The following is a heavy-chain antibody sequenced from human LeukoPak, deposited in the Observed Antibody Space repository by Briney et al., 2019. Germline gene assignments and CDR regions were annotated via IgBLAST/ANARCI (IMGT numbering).Heavy chain of an antibody. CDR3: ARSRAGYNFYAFDI. Sequence: SVKVSCKASGGTYSSYAISWVRQAPGQGLEWMGRIIPIFGTATYAQKFQGRVTITTDESTSTAYMELSSLRSEDTAVYYCARSRAGYNFYAFDIWGQGTMVTVSS. J-gene: IGHJ3*02. D-gene: IGHD5-24*01. CDR1: GGTYSSYA. CDR2: IIPIFGTA. V-gene: IGHV1-69*05.